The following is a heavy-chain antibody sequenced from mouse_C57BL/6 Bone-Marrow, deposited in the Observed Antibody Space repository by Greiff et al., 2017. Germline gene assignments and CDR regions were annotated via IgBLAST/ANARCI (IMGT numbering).Heavy chain of an antibody. J-gene: IGHJ3*01. Sequence: QVQLQQSGAELVRPGASVKLSCKASGYTFTDYYINWVKQRSGQGLEWIARIYPGSGNTYYNEKFKGKATLTAEKSSSTAYRQLSSLTSEDAAVYFCARGYYYGSSPAWFAYWGQGTLVTVSA. V-gene: IGHV1-76*01. CDR2: IYPGSGNT. D-gene: IGHD1-1*01. CDR3: ARGYYYGSSPAWFAY. CDR1: GYTFTDYY.